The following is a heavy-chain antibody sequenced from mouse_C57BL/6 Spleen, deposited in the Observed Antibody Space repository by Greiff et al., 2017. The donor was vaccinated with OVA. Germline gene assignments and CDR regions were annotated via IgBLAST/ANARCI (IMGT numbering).Heavy chain of an antibody. CDR2: ISYDGSN. CDR1: GYSITSGYY. J-gene: IGHJ3*01. V-gene: IGHV3-6*01. Sequence: EVKLQQSGPGLVKPSQSLSLTCSVTGYSITSGYYWNWIRQFPGNKLEWMGYISYDGSNNYNPSLKNRISITRDTSKNQFFLKLNSVTTEDTATYYCARDHYGYDAWFAYWGQGTLVTVSA. CDR3: ARDHYGYDAWFAY. D-gene: IGHD2-2*01.